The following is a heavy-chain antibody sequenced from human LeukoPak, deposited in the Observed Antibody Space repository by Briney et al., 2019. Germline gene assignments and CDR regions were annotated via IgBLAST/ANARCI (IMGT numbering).Heavy chain of an antibody. CDR1: GYSISSGYY. V-gene: IGHV4-38-2*02. Sequence: SETLSLTCTVSGYSISSGYYWGWIRQPPWKGLEWIGSIYHSGSTYYNPSLKSRVTISVDTSKNQFSLKLSSVTAADTAVYYCARGGDDYGDYYFDYWGQGTLVTVSS. CDR2: IYHSGST. CDR3: ARGGDDYGDYYFDY. J-gene: IGHJ4*02. D-gene: IGHD4-17*01.